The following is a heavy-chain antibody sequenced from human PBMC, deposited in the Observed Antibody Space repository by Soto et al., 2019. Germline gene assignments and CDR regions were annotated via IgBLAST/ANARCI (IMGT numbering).Heavy chain of an antibody. Sequence: ASVKVSCKASGYTFTSYAMHWVRQAPGQRLEWMGWINAGNGNTKYSQKFQGRVTITRDKSASTAYMELSSLRSEDTAVYYCAAAVYRSGSYYYYYGMDVWGQGTTVTVSS. CDR3: AAAVYRSGSYYYYYGMDV. J-gene: IGHJ6*02. CDR2: INAGNGNT. CDR1: GYTFTSYA. V-gene: IGHV1-3*01. D-gene: IGHD3-10*01.